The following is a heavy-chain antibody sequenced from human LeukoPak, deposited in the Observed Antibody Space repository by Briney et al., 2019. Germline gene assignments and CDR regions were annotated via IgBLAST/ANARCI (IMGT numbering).Heavy chain of an antibody. Sequence: PGGPLRLSCVASGFTFSSYSMNWVRQAPGKGLERVSYISDSSSDTNYADSVKGRFTISRDNAKNSLYLQMNSLRDEDTAVYYCARVRTGYWGQGTLVTVSS. D-gene: IGHD3-10*01. V-gene: IGHV3-48*02. CDR1: GFTFSSYS. CDR2: ISDSSSDT. CDR3: ARVRTGY. J-gene: IGHJ4*02.